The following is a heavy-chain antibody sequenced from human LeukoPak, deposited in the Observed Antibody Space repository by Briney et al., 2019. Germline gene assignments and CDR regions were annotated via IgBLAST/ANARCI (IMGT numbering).Heavy chain of an antibody. CDR1: GFTVSSNY. CDR2: IYSGGST. CDR3: ARDNIWDY. Sequence: PTGGSLRLSCAASGFTVSSNYKSWVRQAPGKGLEWVSVIYSGGSTYYADSVKGRFTISRDNSKNTLYLRMNSLRAEDTAVYYCARDNIWDYWGQGTLVTVSS. V-gene: IGHV3-66*01. J-gene: IGHJ4*02.